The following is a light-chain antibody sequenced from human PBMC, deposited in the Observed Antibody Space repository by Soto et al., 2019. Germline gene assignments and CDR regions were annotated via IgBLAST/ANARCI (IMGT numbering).Light chain of an antibody. Sequence: ETLLTQSPATLSVSPGESATLSCRASRSVRDNLAWYQKRAGQAPRLLIYGASTRAPGISDRFSGSGFGTEFSLTISSLQFEDFGVYYCQQRSNWPPPYTFGQGTKLEIK. CDR1: RSVRDN. J-gene: IGKJ2*01. CDR2: GAS. CDR3: QQRSNWPPPYT. V-gene: IGKV3-15*01.